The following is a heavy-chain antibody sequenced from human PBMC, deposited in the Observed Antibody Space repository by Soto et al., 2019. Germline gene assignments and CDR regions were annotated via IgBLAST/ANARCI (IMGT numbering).Heavy chain of an antibody. Sequence: EVPLVESGGGLVQRGGSVRLSCAASGFTLSPYSMNWVRQAPRKGLEWISYISGSSNIINYADSVKGRFTISRDNTKNSLYLQMYSLRDEDTAVYYCARGFDLQYGMDVWGQGTTVTVSS. D-gene: IGHD3-10*01. CDR3: ARGFDLQYGMDV. CDR1: GFTLSPYS. V-gene: IGHV3-48*02. CDR2: ISGSSNII. J-gene: IGHJ6*02.